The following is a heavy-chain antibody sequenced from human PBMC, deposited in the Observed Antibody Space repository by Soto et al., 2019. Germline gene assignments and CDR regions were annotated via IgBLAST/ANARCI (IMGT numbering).Heavy chain of an antibody. CDR1: GGSISGYY. V-gene: IGHV4-59*01. J-gene: IGHJ6*02. CDR3: TRDGDGRMTTNPYYYYGMDV. CDR2: VYYSGGA. Sequence: SETLSLTCTVSGGSISGYYWSWIRQPPGKGLEWIGNVYYSGGAKYNPSVKRRVSISVHTSKNQFSLNLSSVTAADTAVYYCTRDGDGRMTTNPYYYYGMDVWGPGITVTVSS. D-gene: IGHD2-21*02.